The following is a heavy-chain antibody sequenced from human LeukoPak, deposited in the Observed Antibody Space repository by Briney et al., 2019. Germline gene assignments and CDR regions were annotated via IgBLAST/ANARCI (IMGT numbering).Heavy chain of an antibody. CDR2: IYYSGST. Sequence: SETLSLTCTVSGGSISSSSYYWGWIRQPPRKGLEWIGRIYYSGSTYYNPSLKSRVTISVDTSKNQFSLNLSSVTAADTAVYYCATVRRGFGESSKYYSYYYMDVWGKGTTVTISS. CDR3: ATVRRGFGESSKYYSYYYMDV. D-gene: IGHD3-10*01. CDR1: GGSISSSSYY. J-gene: IGHJ6*03. V-gene: IGHV4-39*01.